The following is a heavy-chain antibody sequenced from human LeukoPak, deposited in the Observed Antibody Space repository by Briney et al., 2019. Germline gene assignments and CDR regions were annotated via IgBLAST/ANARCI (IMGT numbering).Heavy chain of an antibody. D-gene: IGHD3-10*01. J-gene: IGHJ4*02. V-gene: IGHV5-10-1*01. CDR1: GYSFTSFW. Sequence: GESLKISCKGSGYSFTSFWISWVRQMPGKGLEWMGRIDLSDSYTYYDPSFQGHVTMSADKSITTAYLQWSSLKAPDTAMYYCARRYGSGTSIDYWGQGTLVTVSS. CDR3: ARRYGSGTSIDY. CDR2: IDLSDSYT.